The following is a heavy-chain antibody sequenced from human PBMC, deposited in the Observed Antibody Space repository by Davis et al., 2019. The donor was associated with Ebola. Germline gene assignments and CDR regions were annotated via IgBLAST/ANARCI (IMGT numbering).Heavy chain of an antibody. V-gene: IGHV3-48*02. D-gene: IGHD6-19*01. Sequence: GESLKIPCAASGFTFSSYSMNWVRQAPGRGLEWVSYISSSSSTIYYADSVKGRFTISRDNAKNSLYLQMNSLRDEDTAVYYCARGLDSSGWEEGGYFDYWGQGTLVTVSS. CDR3: ARGLDSSGWEEGGYFDY. CDR2: ISSSSSTI. CDR1: GFTFSSYS. J-gene: IGHJ4*02.